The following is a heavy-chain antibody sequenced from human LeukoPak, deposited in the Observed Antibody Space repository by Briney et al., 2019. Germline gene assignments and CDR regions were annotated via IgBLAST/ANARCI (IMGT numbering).Heavy chain of an antibody. Sequence: SETLSLTFTVSGGSISSGGYYWSWIRQHPGKGLEWIGYIYYSGSTYYNPSLKSRVTISVDTSKNQFSLKLSSVTAADTAVYYCARVLGGNPRVPHFDYWGQGTLVTVSS. V-gene: IGHV4-31*03. J-gene: IGHJ4*02. CDR2: IYYSGST. D-gene: IGHD4-23*01. CDR1: GGSISSGGYY. CDR3: ARVLGGNPRVPHFDY.